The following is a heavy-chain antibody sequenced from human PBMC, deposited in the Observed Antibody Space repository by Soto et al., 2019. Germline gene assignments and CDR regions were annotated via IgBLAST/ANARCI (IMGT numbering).Heavy chain of an antibody. J-gene: IGHJ5*02. V-gene: IGHV4-39*01. Sequence: QLQLQESGPGLVKPSETLSLTCTVSGGSISSSSYFWGWIRQPPGKGLEWIGSIYYSGRTYYNPSLMSRVTVSVDTSKNQFSLKLSSVTAADAAVYYCARHPSDFWFDPWGQGTLVTVSS. CDR2: IYYSGRT. CDR3: ARHPSDFWFDP. D-gene: IGHD2-21*02. CDR1: GGSISSSSYF.